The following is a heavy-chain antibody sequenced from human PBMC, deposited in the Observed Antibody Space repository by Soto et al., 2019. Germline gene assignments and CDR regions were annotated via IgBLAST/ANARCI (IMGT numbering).Heavy chain of an antibody. CDR2: IFSSGDT. D-gene: IGHD1-1*01. CDR3: ARTTAI. Sequence: QVHLQESGPGLVKPSQTLSLTCTVSGGSISSGRYSWNWIRQHPGKGLEWIGYIFSSGDTYYNPSLRSRVSMSVDTSNNQFSLRLDSVTVADTALYYCARTTAIWGKGTVVTVSS. V-gene: IGHV4-31*03. J-gene: IGHJ3*02. CDR1: GGSISSGRYS.